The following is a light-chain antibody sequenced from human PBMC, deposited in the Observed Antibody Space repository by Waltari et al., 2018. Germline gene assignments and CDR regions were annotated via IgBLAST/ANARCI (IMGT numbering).Light chain of an antibody. CDR3: NSFAGSDTVV. CDR2: DVN. CDR1: SGDIGAYNS. J-gene: IGLJ2*01. V-gene: IGLV2-8*01. Sequence: QSALTQPASVSGSPGQSVTISCTGTSGDIGAYNSVNWYRQHPGKVPKLMIYDVNRRPSGVPDRFSVSKSGNTASLTVSGLQPEDEAVYYCNSFAGSDTVVFGGGTTLTVL.